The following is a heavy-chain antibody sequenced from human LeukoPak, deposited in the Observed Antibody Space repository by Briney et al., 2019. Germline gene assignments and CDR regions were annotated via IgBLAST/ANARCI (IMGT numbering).Heavy chain of an antibody. J-gene: IGHJ4*02. D-gene: IGHD1-1*01. Sequence: PGGSLRLSCAASGFIFTTYWMSWVRQAPGKGLEWLGRIKSRTDGGTIDYASPVKGRFIISRDDSKYTLYLQMNSLKTEDTAMYYGATALYDWNGVNYGGQGPLVPVSS. V-gene: IGHV3-15*01. CDR1: GFIFTTYW. CDR2: IKSRTDGGTI. CDR3: ATALYDWNGVNY.